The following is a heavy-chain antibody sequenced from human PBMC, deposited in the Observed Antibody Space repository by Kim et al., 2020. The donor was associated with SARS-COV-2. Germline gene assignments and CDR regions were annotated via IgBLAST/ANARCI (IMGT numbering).Heavy chain of an antibody. D-gene: IGHD1-26*01. J-gene: IGHJ3*02. CDR3: ARPRPRVGARNDAVDI. V-gene: IGHV3-74*01. CDR1: GFTLSSSW. CDR2: INSDGSST. Sequence: GGSLRLSCVASGFTLSSSWMHWVRQAPGKGPVWVSRINSDGSSTTYADSVKGRFTISRDNAKNTLYLQMNSLRAEDTAVYYCARPRPRVGARNDAVDIWGAGTTVTVSS.